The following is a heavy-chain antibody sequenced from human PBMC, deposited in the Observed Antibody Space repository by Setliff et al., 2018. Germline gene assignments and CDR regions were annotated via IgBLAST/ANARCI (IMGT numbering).Heavy chain of an antibody. CDR3: ASGGYYGSGSYYLITHYYYGMDV. D-gene: IGHD3-10*01. Sequence: SETLSLTCAVSGGSISSSNWWSWVRQPPGKGLEWIGEIYHSGSTNYNPSLKSRVTISVDKSKNQFSLKLSSVTAADTAVYYCASGGYYGSGSYYLITHYYYGMDVWGQGTTVTVSS. CDR2: IYHSGST. J-gene: IGHJ6*02. CDR1: GGSISSSNW. V-gene: IGHV4-4*02.